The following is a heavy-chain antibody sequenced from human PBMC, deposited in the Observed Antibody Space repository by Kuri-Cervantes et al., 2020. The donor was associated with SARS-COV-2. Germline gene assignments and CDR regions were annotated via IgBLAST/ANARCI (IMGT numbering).Heavy chain of an antibody. CDR2: ISGSGGST. Sequence: GGAPKISRGASGFTFSSYAMSLVRQAPGKGLEWVSAISGSGGSTYYADSVKGRFTISRDNSKNTLYLQMNSLRAEDTAVYYCAKDQIGGYSYVPFDYWGQGTLVTVSS. V-gene: IGHV3-23*01. CDR1: GFTFSSYA. D-gene: IGHD5-18*01. J-gene: IGHJ4*02. CDR3: AKDQIGGYSYVPFDY.